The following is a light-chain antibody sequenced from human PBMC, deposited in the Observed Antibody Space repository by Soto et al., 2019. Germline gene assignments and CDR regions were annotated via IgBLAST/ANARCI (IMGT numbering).Light chain of an antibody. Sequence: DIQMTQSPSTLSASVGDRVTITCRASQSIGSWLAWYQQKPGKAPNLLIYKASSLESGVPSRFSGSGSGTEFTVTISSLQPEDFATYYCQQLNSYPWTFGQGTKVDIK. CDR1: QSIGSW. CDR3: QQLNSYPWT. J-gene: IGKJ1*01. CDR2: KAS. V-gene: IGKV1-5*03.